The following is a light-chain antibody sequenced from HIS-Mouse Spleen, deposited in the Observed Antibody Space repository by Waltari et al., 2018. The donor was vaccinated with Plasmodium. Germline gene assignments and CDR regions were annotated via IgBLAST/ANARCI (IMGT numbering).Light chain of an antibody. CDR2: KVS. CDR1: QSLVHRDGNTY. Sequence: VVMTQSPLSLPVTLGQPASISCRSSQSLVHRDGNTYLNWFQQRPGQSPRRLIYKVSNRDSGVPDRFSGSGSGTDFTLTISSLQSEDFAVYYCQQYNNPRTTFGQGTKLEIK. J-gene: IGKJ2*01. CDR3: QQYNNPRTT. V-gene: IGKV2-30*02.